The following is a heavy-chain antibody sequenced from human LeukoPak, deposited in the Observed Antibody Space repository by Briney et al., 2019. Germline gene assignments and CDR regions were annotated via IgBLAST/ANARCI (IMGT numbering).Heavy chain of an antibody. CDR1: GGSFSGYY. D-gene: IGHD5-24*01. Sequence: SETLSLTCAVYGGSFSGYYWTWIRQPPGKGLEWIGEINHSGSTNYNPSLKSRVTISVDTSKNQFSLKLSSVTAADTAVYYCARDNSVRDEAWWFNPWGQGTLVTVSS. V-gene: IGHV4-34*01. J-gene: IGHJ5*02. CDR2: INHSGST. CDR3: ARDNSVRDEAWWFNP.